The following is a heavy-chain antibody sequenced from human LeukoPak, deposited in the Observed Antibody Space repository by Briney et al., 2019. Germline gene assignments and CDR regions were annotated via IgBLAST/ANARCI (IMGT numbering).Heavy chain of an antibody. CDR1: GYTFTSYG. CDR3: ATGTDYYDSSGYSL. D-gene: IGHD3-22*01. V-gene: IGHV1-24*01. Sequence: ASVKVSFKASGYTFTSYGISWVRQAPGKGLEWMGGFDPEDGETIYAQKFQGRVTMTEDTSTDTAYMELSSLRSEDTAVYYCATGTDYYDSSGYSLWGQGTLVTVSS. CDR2: FDPEDGET. J-gene: IGHJ4*02.